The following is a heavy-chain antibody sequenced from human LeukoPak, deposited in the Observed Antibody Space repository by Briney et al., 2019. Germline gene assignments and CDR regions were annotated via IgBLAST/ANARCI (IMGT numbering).Heavy chain of an antibody. CDR3: ARGVTYCSSTSCYTLDY. V-gene: IGHV1-8*01. CDR2: MNPNSGNT. J-gene: IGHJ4*02. Sequence: ASVKVSCKASGYTFSSSDINWVRQATGQGLEWMGWMNPNSGNTGYVQKFQGRVTMTRNTSISTAYMELSSLRSEDMAVYYCARGVTYCSSTSCYTLDYWGQGTLVTVSS. CDR1: GYTFSSSD. D-gene: IGHD2-2*02.